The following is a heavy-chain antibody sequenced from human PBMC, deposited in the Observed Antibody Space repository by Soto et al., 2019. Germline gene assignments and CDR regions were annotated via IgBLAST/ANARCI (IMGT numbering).Heavy chain of an antibody. Sequence: GGSLRLSCAASGFTFSSDSMNWVRQAPGKGLEWVSSISSSSSYIYYADSVKGRFTISKDNAKNSLYLQMNSLRAEDTAVYYCARHYYGSGSYAPTYVMDVWGQGTTVTVSS. CDR1: GFTFSSDS. V-gene: IGHV3-21*01. CDR2: ISSSSSYI. CDR3: ARHYYGSGSYAPTYVMDV. D-gene: IGHD3-10*01. J-gene: IGHJ6*02.